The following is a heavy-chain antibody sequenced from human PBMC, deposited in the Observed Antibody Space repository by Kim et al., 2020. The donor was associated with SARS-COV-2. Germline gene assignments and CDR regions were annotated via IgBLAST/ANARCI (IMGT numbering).Heavy chain of an antibody. J-gene: IGHJ3*02. CDR1: GYTFTSYG. CDR2: ISAYNGNT. Sequence: ASVKVSCKASGYTFTSYGISWVRQAPGQGLEWMGWISAYNGNTNYAQKLQGRVTMTTDTSTSTAYMELRSLRSDDTAVYYCARERRVLYNDAFDIWGQGTMVTVSS. CDR3: ARERRVLYNDAFDI. D-gene: IGHD2-8*01. V-gene: IGHV1-18*01.